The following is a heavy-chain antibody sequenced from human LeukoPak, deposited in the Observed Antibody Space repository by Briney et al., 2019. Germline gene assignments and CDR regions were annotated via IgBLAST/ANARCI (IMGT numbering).Heavy chain of an antibody. V-gene: IGHV5-10-1*01. CDR3: ARLIAVAGHNWFDP. CDR1: GYSFTSYW. J-gene: IGHJ5*02. Sequence: GESLKISCKGSGYSFTSYWISWVGQMPGKGQEWMGSIDPSDTYTNYSPSFQGHVTISADKSISTAYLQWSSLKASDTAMYYCARLIAVAGHNWFDPWGQGTLVTVSS. CDR2: IDPSDTYT. D-gene: IGHD6-19*01.